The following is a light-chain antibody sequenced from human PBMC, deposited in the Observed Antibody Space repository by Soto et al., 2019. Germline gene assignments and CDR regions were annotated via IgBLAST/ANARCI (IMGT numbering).Light chain of an antibody. CDR1: KNDVGFYDF. Sequence: LAQPPSASGSPGQSVTISCTGTKNDVGFYDFVSWYQHHPGKAPRLIIYEVVQRPSGVPDRFSGSKSGNTASLTVSGLQAADEADYFCKSYAGSNTYVFGSGTKVTVL. CDR2: EVV. J-gene: IGLJ1*01. V-gene: IGLV2-8*01. CDR3: KSYAGSNTYV.